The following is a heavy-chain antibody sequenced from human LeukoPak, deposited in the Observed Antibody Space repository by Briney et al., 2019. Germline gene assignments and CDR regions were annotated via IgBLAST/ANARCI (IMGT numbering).Heavy chain of an antibody. Sequence: SETLSLTCAVYGGSFSGYYWSWIRQPPGKGLEWIGEINHSGSTNYNPSLKSRVTISVDTSKNQFSLKLSSVTAADTAVYYCARSKPGLGYYDSSGYFDAFDIWGQGTMVTVSS. CDR3: ARSKPGLGYYDSSGYFDAFDI. J-gene: IGHJ3*02. D-gene: IGHD3-22*01. CDR1: GGSFSGYY. CDR2: INHSGST. V-gene: IGHV4-34*01.